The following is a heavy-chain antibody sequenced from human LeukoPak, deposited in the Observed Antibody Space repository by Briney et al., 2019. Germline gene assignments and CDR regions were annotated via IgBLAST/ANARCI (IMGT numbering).Heavy chain of an antibody. CDR3: ARQGGTLGPYDS. CDR2: IYYSGNT. V-gene: IGHV4-39*01. D-gene: IGHD3-16*01. J-gene: IGHJ4*02. Sequence: PETLSLTCTVSGGSISSSSYYWGWIRQPPGKGLEWVGSIYYSGNTYYNPSLKSRATISVDTSKNQFSLKLSSVTAADTAVYYCARQGGTLGPYDSWGQGTLVTVSS. CDR1: GGSISSSSYY.